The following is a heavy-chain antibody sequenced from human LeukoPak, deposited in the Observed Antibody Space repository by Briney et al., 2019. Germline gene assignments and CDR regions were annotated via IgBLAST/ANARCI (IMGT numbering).Heavy chain of an antibody. CDR2: ISDSGGST. Sequence: GGSLRLSCAASGFTFSSYAMSWVRQAPGKGLEWVSSISDSGGSTSNADSVRGRFTISRDNSKNTLYLQMNSLRAEDTAVYYCVRGGYSGYEYAFDIWGQGTMVTVSS. CDR1: GFTFSSYA. V-gene: IGHV3-23*01. D-gene: IGHD5-12*01. CDR3: VRGGYSGYEYAFDI. J-gene: IGHJ3*02.